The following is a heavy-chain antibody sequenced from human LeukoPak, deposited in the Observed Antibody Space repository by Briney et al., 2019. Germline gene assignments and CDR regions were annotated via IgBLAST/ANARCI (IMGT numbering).Heavy chain of an antibody. D-gene: IGHD3-22*01. CDR2: INWNGGST. CDR1: GFTFSNAW. CDR3: ARLYYYDSSSDY. Sequence: GGSLRLSCAASGFTFSNAWMSWVRQAPGKGLEWVSGINWNGGSTGYADSVKGRFTISRDNAKNSLYLQMNSLRAEDTALYYCARLYYYDSSSDYWGQGTLVTVSS. J-gene: IGHJ4*02. V-gene: IGHV3-20*04.